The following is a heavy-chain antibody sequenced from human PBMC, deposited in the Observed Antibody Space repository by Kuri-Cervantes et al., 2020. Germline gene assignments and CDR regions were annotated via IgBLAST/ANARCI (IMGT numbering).Heavy chain of an antibody. D-gene: IGHD5-18*01. CDR3: ARAAGSAVDTAMVTLDY. V-gene: IGHV1-2*02. CDR1: GYTFTGYY. J-gene: IGHJ4*02. CDR2: INPNSGGT. Sequence: ASVKVSCKASGYTFTGYYMHWVRQAPGQGLEWMGWINPNSGGTDYAQKFQGRVTMTRGTSISTAYMELSSLRSEDTAVYYCARAAGSAVDTAMVTLDYWGQGTLVTVSS.